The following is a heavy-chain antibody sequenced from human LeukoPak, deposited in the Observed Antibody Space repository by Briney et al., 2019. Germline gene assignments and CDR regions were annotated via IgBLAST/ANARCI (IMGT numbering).Heavy chain of an antibody. CDR1: GNSISSGDYY. CDR2: IYTSGST. CDR3: ARGGPYCGGDCYSYNWFDP. J-gene: IGHJ5*02. V-gene: IGHV4-61*02. Sequence: PSETLSLTCTVSGNSISSGDYYWSWIRQPAGKGLEWIGRIYTSGSTTYNPSLKSRVTISVDTSKNQFSLKLSSVTAADTAVYYCARGGPYCGGDCYSYNWFDPWGQGTLVTVSS. D-gene: IGHD2-21*02.